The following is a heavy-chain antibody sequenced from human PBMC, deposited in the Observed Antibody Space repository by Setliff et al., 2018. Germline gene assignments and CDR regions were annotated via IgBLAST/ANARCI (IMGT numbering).Heavy chain of an antibody. J-gene: IGHJ4*02. Sequence: ASVKVSCKASGGTFSSYAISWVRQAPGQGLEWMGWISANGQTKYTHKLQDRVILSTDTSTDTAYMELSSLRSDDMAVYYCARKGPNSSSHVFGYWGQGTLVTVSS. CDR1: GGTFSSYA. CDR2: ISANGQT. D-gene: IGHD3-16*01. V-gene: IGHV1-18*03. CDR3: ARKGPNSSSHVFGY.